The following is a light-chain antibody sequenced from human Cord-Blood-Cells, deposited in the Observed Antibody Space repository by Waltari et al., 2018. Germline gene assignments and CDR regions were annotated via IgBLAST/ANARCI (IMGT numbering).Light chain of an antibody. Sequence: EIVLTQSPATLSLSPGERATLSCRASQMVSSYLAWYQQKPGQAPSLLIYDASNRATGIPARFSGSGSGTDFTLTISSLEPEDFAVYYCQQRSNWPPITFGQGTRLEIK. CDR3: QQRSNWPPIT. CDR2: DAS. CDR1: QMVSSY. J-gene: IGKJ5*01. V-gene: IGKV3-11*01.